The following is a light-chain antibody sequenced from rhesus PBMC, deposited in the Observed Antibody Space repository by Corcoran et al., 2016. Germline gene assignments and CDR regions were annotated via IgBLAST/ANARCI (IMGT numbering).Light chain of an antibody. Sequence: QVILTQSPATLSLSPGERATLSCRASQSVSSYLAWYQQKPGQAPRLLIYGASSRATGIPDRFIGSGSGTDFTLTLSSLEPEDVGVYPCYQHSSGWTFGQGTKVEIK. CDR2: GAS. V-gene: IGKV3-10*01. J-gene: IGKJ1*01. CDR1: QSVSSY. CDR3: YQHSSGWT.